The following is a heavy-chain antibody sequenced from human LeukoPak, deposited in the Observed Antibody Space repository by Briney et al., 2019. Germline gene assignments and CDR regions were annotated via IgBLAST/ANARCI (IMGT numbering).Heavy chain of an antibody. V-gene: IGHV4-59*01. CDR1: GGSISSYY. D-gene: IGHD6-19*01. CDR2: IYYSGST. Sequence: SETLSLTCTVSGGSISSYYWSWIRQPPGKGLEWIGYIYYSGSTNYNPSLKSRVTISVDTSKNQFSLKLSSVTAADTAVYYCARAGVAVAGGGWFDPWGQGTLVAVSS. J-gene: IGHJ5*02. CDR3: ARAGVAVAGGGWFDP.